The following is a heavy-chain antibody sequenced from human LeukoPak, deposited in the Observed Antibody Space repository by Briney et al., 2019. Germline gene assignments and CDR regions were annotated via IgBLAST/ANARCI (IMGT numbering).Heavy chain of an antibody. V-gene: IGHV4-39*01. CDR3: GSVVVAATPDYFDY. CDR2: IYYSGST. D-gene: IGHD2-15*01. Sequence: SETLSLTCAVYGGSFSGYYWGWIRQPPGKGLEWIGSIYYSGSTYYNPSLKSRVTISVDTSKNQFSLKLSSVTAADTAVYYCGSVVVAATPDYFDYWGQGTLVTVSS. CDR1: GGSFSGYY. J-gene: IGHJ4*02.